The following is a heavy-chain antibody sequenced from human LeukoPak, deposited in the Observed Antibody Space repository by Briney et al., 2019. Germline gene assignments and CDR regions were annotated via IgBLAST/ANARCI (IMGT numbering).Heavy chain of an antibody. D-gene: IGHD3-10*01. V-gene: IGHV3-30*03. CDR2: ISYDGSKK. J-gene: IGHJ5*02. Sequence: PGGSLRLSCAASGFSFSSYGMHWVRQAPGKGLEWMAVISYDGSKKYYADSVKGRFTISRDNSKNTLYLQMNSLRAEDTAVYYCARGFGRPWGQGTLVTVSS. CDR3: ARGFGRP. CDR1: GFSFSSYG.